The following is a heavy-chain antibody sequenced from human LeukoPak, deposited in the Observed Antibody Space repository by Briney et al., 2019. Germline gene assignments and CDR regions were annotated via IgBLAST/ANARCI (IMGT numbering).Heavy chain of an antibody. D-gene: IGHD6-19*01. CDR3: ARARSGWYLDY. CDR1: GGTFSSYA. Sequence: AASVKVSCKASGGTFSSYAISWVRQAPGQGLEWMGGIIPIFCTANYAQKFQGRVTITADESTSTAYMELSSLRSEDTAVYYCARARSGWYLDYWGQGTLVTVSS. V-gene: IGHV1-69*13. J-gene: IGHJ4*02. CDR2: IIPIFCTA.